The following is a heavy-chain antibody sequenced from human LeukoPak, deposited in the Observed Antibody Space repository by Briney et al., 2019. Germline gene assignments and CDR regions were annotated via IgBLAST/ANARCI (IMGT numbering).Heavy chain of an antibody. D-gene: IGHD3-3*01. CDR2: ITSGDTYI. Sequence: GGSLRLSCAASGFTFSTYNMNWVRQAPGKGLEWVSSITSGDTYIYYADSVKGRFTISRDNAKNSLYLQMNSLRAEDTALYYCARVSVSYWSDYYLYDYWGQGTLVTVSS. V-gene: IGHV3-21*04. J-gene: IGHJ4*02. CDR3: ARVSVSYWSDYYLYDY. CDR1: GFTFSTYN.